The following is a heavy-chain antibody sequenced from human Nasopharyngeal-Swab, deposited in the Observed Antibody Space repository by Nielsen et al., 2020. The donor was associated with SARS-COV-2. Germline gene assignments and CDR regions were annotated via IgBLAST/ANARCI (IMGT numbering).Heavy chain of an antibody. CDR1: GFTVSSNY. CDR3: ARDIGVQGLPAYFDY. CDR2: IYSGGST. D-gene: IGHD3-10*01. J-gene: IGHJ4*02. Sequence: GESLKISCAASGFTVSSNYMSWVRQAPGKGLEWVSVIYSGGSTYYADSVKGRFTISRDNSKNTLYLQMNSLRAEDTAVYYCARDIGVQGLPAYFDYWGQGTLVTVSS. V-gene: IGHV3-53*01.